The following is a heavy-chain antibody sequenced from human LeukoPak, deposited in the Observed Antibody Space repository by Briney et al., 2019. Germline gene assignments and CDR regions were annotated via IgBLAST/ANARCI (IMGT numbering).Heavy chain of an antibody. CDR1: GFTVSSNY. Sequence: GGSLRLSCAASGFTVSSNYMSWVRQAPGKGLEWVGFIRSKAYGGTTEYAASVKGRSTISRDDSKSIAYLQMNSLKTEDTAVYYCTRGQLWFGELYWGQGTLVTVSS. J-gene: IGHJ4*02. V-gene: IGHV3-49*04. D-gene: IGHD3-10*01. CDR2: IRSKAYGGTT. CDR3: TRGQLWFGELY.